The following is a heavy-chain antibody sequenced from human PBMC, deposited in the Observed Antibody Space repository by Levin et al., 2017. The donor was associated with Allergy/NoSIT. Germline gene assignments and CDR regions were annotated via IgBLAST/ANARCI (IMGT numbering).Heavy chain of an antibody. V-gene: IGHV2-5*02. Sequence: TLSLTLTCTFSGFSLSSSGVGVGWFRQPPGKALEWLALIYWDDDERYSPLLKSSLTITKDTSKSQDLLTMTNMDPVDTATYFCAHRLYSGWSHPFDIWGQGTVVTVSS. D-gene: IGHD6-19*01. CDR1: GFSLSSSGVG. CDR3: AHRLYSGWSHPFDI. CDR2: IYWDDDE. J-gene: IGHJ3*02.